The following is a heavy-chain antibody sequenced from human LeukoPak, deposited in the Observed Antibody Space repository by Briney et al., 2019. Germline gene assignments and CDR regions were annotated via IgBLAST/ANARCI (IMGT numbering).Heavy chain of an antibody. Sequence: SQTLSLTCAISGDSVSSNSVTWNWIRQSPSRGLEWLGRTYYRSTWYNDYAVSVRGRITVNPDTSKSQFSLHLNSVTPEDTAVYYCARRLTQYDCFDPWGQGILVAVSS. J-gene: IGHJ5*02. CDR2: TYYRSTWYN. CDR1: GDSVSSNSVT. D-gene: IGHD2-2*01. CDR3: ARRLTQYDCFDP. V-gene: IGHV6-1*01.